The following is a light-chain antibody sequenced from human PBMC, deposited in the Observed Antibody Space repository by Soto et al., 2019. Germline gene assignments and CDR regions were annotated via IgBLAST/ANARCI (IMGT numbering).Light chain of an antibody. CDR3: QKDGTVPWT. CDR2: GAS. CDR1: QSVDSSF. V-gene: IGKV3-20*01. J-gene: IGKJ1*01. Sequence: EIVLTQSPGTLSLSPGERATLSCRASQSVDSSFLGWYQQKPGQSPRLLIYGASSRASGIPDRFSGSGSGTDFTLSINGLETEDFAVYYCQKDGTVPWTFGKGTKVDIK.